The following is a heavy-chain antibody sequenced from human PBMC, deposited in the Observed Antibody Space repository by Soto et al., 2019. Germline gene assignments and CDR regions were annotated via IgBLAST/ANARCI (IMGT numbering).Heavy chain of an antibody. J-gene: IGHJ3*02. V-gene: IGHV4-31*03. CDR2: IYYSGST. D-gene: IGHD6-13*01. CDR3: ARDAAAAGTLAFDI. Sequence: PSETLSLTCTVSGGSISSGGYYWSWIRQHPGKGLEWIGYIYYSGSTYYNPSLKSRVTISVDTSKNQFSLKLSSVTAADTAVYYCARDAAAAGTLAFDIWGQGTMVTVSS. CDR1: GGSISSGGYY.